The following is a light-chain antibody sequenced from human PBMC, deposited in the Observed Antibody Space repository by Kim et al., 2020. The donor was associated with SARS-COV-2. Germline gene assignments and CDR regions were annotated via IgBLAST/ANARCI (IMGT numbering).Light chain of an antibody. J-gene: IGLJ1*01. CDR2: KDS. CDR1: KLGDKY. CDR3: QAWDSSTYV. V-gene: IGLV3-1*01. Sequence: VSPGQTASITCSGDKLGDKYACWYQQKPGQSPVLVIYKDSKRPSGIPERFSGSNSGNTATLTISGTQAMDEADYYCQAWDSSTYVFGTGTKVTVL.